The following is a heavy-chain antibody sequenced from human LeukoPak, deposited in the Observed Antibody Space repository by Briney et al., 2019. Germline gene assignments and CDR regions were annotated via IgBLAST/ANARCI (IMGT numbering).Heavy chain of an antibody. CDR3: ALIRTTKGADY. V-gene: IGHV3-7*01. J-gene: IGHJ4*02. Sequence: GGSLRLSCAASGFTFSSYWMSWVRQAPGKGLEWVANIKQDGSEKYYVDSVKGRFTISRDNAKNSLYLQMNSLGAEDTAVYYCALIRTTKGADYWCQGTLVTVAA. CDR2: IKQDGSEK. CDR1: GFTFSSYW. D-gene: IGHD2/OR15-2a*01.